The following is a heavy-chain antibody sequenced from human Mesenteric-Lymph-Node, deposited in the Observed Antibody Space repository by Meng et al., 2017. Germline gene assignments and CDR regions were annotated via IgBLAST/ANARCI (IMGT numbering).Heavy chain of an antibody. CDR2: IWSDGSNR. Sequence: SRPGSGFTFRSYGMHWVRQAPGKGLEWVAVIWSDGSNRYYADSVKGRFAISRDISKNTLILQMNSLRAEDTAVYYCARGYYGGNSDFDYWGQGTLVTVSS. J-gene: IGHJ4*02. V-gene: IGHV3-33*01. CDR3: ARGYYGGNSDFDY. D-gene: IGHD4-23*01. CDR1: GFTFRSYG.